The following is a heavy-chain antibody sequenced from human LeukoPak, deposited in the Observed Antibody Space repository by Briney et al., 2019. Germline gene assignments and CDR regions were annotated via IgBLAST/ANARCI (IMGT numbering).Heavy chain of an antibody. CDR3: AKDLNSGSNSRY. CDR2: IFHSGTT. Sequence: SETLSLTCTVSGYSISSGYYWGWIRQPPGKGLEWIGSIFHSGTTYYNPSLKSRVTISVDTSKNQFSLRLSSVTAADTAVYYCAKDLNSGSNSRYWGQGTLVTVSS. V-gene: IGHV4-38-2*02. CDR1: GYSISSGYY. J-gene: IGHJ4*02. D-gene: IGHD6-6*01.